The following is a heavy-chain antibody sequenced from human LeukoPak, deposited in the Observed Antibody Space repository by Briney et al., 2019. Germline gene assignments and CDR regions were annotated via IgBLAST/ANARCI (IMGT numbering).Heavy chain of an antibody. V-gene: IGHV3-66*02. CDR3: ARDNKGSYSSDY. CDR1: GFTVSSNY. Sequence: GGSLRLSCAASGFTVSSNYMSWVRQAPGKGLEWVSVIYSGGSTYYADSVKGRFTISRDNPKNTLYLQMNSLRAEDTAVYYCARDNKGSYSSDYWGQGTLVTVSS. D-gene: IGHD1-26*01. CDR2: IYSGGST. J-gene: IGHJ4*02.